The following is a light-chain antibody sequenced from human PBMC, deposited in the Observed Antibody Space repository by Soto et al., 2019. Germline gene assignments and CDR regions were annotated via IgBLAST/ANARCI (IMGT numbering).Light chain of an antibody. Sequence: EIVLTQSPGTLSLSPGEIATLSCRASQSVSSSYLAWYQQKPGQAPRLLIYGASSRATGIPDRFSGSGSGTDFTLTISTLEPEDFAVYYCQQYGRSPLWVTFGGRTKVEIK. CDR1: QSVSSSY. J-gene: IGKJ4*01. V-gene: IGKV3-20*01. CDR2: GAS. CDR3: QQYGRSPLWVT.